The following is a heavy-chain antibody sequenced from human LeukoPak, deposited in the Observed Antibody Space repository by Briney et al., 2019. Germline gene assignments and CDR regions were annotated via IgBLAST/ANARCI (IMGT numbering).Heavy chain of an antibody. CDR2: IYSDDST. CDR1: GFTVSSHY. V-gene: IGHV3-66*01. D-gene: IGHD3-16*01. CDR3: ARVYWHDNGEYFQH. Sequence: PGGSLELSCAASGFTVSSHYMSWVRQAPGKGLEWVLVIYSDDSTYSADSLKGRFTISRDISKNTLFLQMNSLRAEDTAVYYCARVYWHDNGEYFQHWGQGTLVTVSS. J-gene: IGHJ1*01.